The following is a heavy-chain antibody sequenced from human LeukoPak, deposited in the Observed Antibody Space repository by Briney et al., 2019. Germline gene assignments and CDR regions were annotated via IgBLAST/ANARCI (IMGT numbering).Heavy chain of an antibody. Sequence: GGSLRLSCEASGFTFGNYAMSWVRQAPGKGLEWVSSISGGSGTINYADSVKGRFTISRDNAKNSLCLQMNSLRAEDTAVYYCASGQTTILFDYWGQGTLVTVSS. V-gene: IGHV3-48*04. CDR3: ASGQTTILFDY. D-gene: IGHD4-11*01. CDR1: GFTFGNYA. CDR2: ISGGSGTI. J-gene: IGHJ4*02.